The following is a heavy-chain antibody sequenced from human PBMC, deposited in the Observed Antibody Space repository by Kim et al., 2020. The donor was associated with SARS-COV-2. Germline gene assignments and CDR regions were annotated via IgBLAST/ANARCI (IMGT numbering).Heavy chain of an antibody. Sequence: SVKVSCKASGGTFSSYAISWVRQAPGQGLEWMGRIIPILGIANYAQKFQGRVTITADKSTSTAYMELSSLRSEDTAVYYCARVEYPGGTFGYWGQGTLVTVSS. CDR2: IIPILGIA. J-gene: IGHJ4*02. CDR3: ARVEYPGGTFGY. CDR1: GGTFSSYA. D-gene: IGHD6-6*01. V-gene: IGHV1-69*04.